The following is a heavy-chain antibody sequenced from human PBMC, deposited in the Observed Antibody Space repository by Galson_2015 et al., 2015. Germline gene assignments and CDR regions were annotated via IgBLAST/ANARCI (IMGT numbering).Heavy chain of an antibody. V-gene: IGHV3-48*03. J-gene: IGHJ4*02. D-gene: IGHD3-22*01. CDR3: AREGYYDSSGYYRTYYFDY. Sequence: SLRLSCAASGFTFSSYEMNWVRQAPGKGLEWVSYISSSGSTIYYADSVKGRFTISRDNAKNSLYLQMNSLRAEDTAVYYCAREGYYDSSGYYRTYYFDYWGQGTLVTVSS. CDR2: ISSSGSTI. CDR1: GFTFSSYE.